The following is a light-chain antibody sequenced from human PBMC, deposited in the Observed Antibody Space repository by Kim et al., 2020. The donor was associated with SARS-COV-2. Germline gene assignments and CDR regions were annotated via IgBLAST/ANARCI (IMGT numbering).Light chain of an antibody. CDR3: QQYNNWPPLT. J-gene: IGKJ4*01. V-gene: IGKV3-15*01. CDR1: QSVSSN. Sequence: VSPGERATLSCRASQSVSSNLAWYQQKPGQAPRLLIYGASTRATGIPARFSGSGSGTEFTLTISLQSEDFAVYYCQQYNNWPPLTFGGGTKVDIK. CDR2: GAS.